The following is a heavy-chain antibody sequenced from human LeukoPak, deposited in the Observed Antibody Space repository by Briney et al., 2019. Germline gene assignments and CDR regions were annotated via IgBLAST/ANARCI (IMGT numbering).Heavy chain of an antibody. CDR2: IIPIFDTA. CDR3: AREDGDYSTYFQH. J-gene: IGHJ1*01. D-gene: IGHD4-17*01. Sequence: SVKVSCKASGGTFSSYAISWVRQAPGQGLEWMGRIIPIFDTANYAQKFQGRVTITTDESTSTAYMELSSLRSEDTAVYYCAREDGDYSTYFQHWGQGTLVTVSS. V-gene: IGHV1-69*05. CDR1: GGTFSSYA.